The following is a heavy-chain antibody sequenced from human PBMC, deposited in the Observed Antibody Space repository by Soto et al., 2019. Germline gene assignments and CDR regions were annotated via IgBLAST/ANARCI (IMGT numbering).Heavy chain of an antibody. V-gene: IGHV4-59*01. D-gene: IGHD3-10*01. J-gene: IGHJ4*02. CDR1: GGSISGYY. Sequence: SETLSLTCTVSGGSISGYYWSWIRQPPGKGLEWVGNIYYSGSTNYNPSLKNRVTISVDTSNNQFSLKVSSVTAADTAVFYCARGSGSTFDYWGQGALVTGSS. CDR2: IYYSGST. CDR3: ARGSGSTFDY.